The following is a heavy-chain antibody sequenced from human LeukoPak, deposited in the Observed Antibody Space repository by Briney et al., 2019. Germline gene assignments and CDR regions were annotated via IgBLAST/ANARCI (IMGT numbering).Heavy chain of an antibody. CDR2: INPNSGAT. CDR3: ARGPGGSGSYPYDY. D-gene: IGHD3-10*01. J-gene: IGHJ4*02. V-gene: IGHV1-2*02. Sequence: ASVKVSCKASGYPFTGYYLHWVRQAPGQGLEWMGWINPNSGATYYVQKFQDRVTMTRDTSISTAYMELSRLRSDDTAVYYCARGPGGSGSYPYDYWGQGTLVTVSS. CDR1: GYPFTGYY.